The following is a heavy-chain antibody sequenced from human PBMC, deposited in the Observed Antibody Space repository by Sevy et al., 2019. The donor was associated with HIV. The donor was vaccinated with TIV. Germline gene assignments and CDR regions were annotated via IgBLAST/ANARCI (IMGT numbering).Heavy chain of an antibody. D-gene: IGHD2-2*01. CDR3: TTDRGYCSSTSCSMEYFQH. CDR2: IKSKTDGGTI. V-gene: IGHV3-15*01. Sequence: GGSLRLSCAASGFTFSNAWMSWVHQAPGKGLEWVGRIKSKTDGGTIDYAAPVKGRFTISRDDSKNTLYLQMNSLKTEDTAVYYCTTDRGYCSSTSCSMEYFQHWGQGTLVTVSS. J-gene: IGHJ1*01. CDR1: GFTFSNAW.